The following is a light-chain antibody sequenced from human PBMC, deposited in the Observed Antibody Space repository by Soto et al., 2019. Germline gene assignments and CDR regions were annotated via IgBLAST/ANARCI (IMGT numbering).Light chain of an antibody. Sequence: QTVVTQPPSASGTPGQRVTISCSGSSYNIGTKTVNWYQQLPGTAPKLLIYNNDQRPSGVPDRFSGSKSGTSASLAISGLLSEDEADYSCAAWDDSLKGLVFGGGTKLTVL. J-gene: IGLJ2*01. CDR3: AAWDDSLKGLV. CDR2: NND. V-gene: IGLV1-44*01. CDR1: SYNIGTKT.